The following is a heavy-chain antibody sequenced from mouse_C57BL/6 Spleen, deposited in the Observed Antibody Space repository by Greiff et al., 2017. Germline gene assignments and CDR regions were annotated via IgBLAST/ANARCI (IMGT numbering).Heavy chain of an antibody. J-gene: IGHJ1*03. D-gene: IGHD1-1*01. Sequence: QVQLQQPGAELVMPGASVKLSCKASGYTFTSYWMHWVKQRPGQGLEWIGEIDPSDSYTNYNQKVKGKSTLTVDKSSSTAYMQLSSLTSEDSAVYYCARRYYGSSWYFDVWGTGTTVTVSS. CDR3: ARRYYGSSWYFDV. V-gene: IGHV1-69*01. CDR2: IDPSDSYT. CDR1: GYTFTSYW.